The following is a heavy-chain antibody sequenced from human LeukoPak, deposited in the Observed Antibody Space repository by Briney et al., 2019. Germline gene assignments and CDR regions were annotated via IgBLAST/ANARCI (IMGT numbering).Heavy chain of an antibody. Sequence: SETLSLTCAVYGGSFSGYYWCWIRQPPGKGLEWIGEINHSGSTNYNPSLKSRVTISVDTSKNQFSLKLSSVTAADTAVYYCARRSGYCSSTSCSFDYWGQGTLVTVSS. V-gene: IGHV4-34*01. CDR1: GGSFSGYY. J-gene: IGHJ4*02. CDR3: ARRSGYCSSTSCSFDY. CDR2: INHSGST. D-gene: IGHD2-2*01.